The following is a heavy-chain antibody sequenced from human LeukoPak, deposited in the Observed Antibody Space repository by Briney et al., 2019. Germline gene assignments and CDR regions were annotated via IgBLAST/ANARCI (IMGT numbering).Heavy chain of an antibody. Sequence: GGSLRLSCAASGFTFSTYAMSWVRQAPGKGLEWVANIKQDGSEKYYVDSVKGRFTISRDNAKNSLYLQMNSLRAEDTAVYYCAREEKDGYYFDYWGQGTLVTVSS. CDR3: AREEKDGYYFDY. CDR1: GFTFSTYA. V-gene: IGHV3-7*03. CDR2: IKQDGSEK. J-gene: IGHJ4*02.